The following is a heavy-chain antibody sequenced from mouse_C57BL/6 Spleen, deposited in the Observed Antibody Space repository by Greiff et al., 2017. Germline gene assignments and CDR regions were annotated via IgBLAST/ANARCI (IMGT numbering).Heavy chain of an antibody. CDR2: IRSKSNNYAT. V-gene: IGHV10-1*01. CDR1: GFSFNTYA. CDR3: VGGSSLY. Sequence: EVNVVESGGGLVQPKGSLKLSCAASGFSFNTYAMNWVRQAPGKGLEWVARIRSKSNNYATYYADSVKDRFTISRDDSESMLYLQMNNLKTEDTAMYYCVGGSSLYWGQGTLVTVSA. J-gene: IGHJ3*01. D-gene: IGHD1-1*01.